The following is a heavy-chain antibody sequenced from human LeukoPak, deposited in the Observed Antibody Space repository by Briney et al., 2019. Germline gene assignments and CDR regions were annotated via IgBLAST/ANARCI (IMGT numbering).Heavy chain of an antibody. V-gene: IGHV3-23*01. CDR2: ISSNGGTT. CDR1: GFTFSSYA. Sequence: GGSLRLSCAASGFTFSSYAMSWVRQAPGRGLEWVSAISSNGGTTLDAASVKGRFTISRDNSKNTLYLQMNSLRAEDTAVYYCAKSRTTVTSSFDYWGQGTLVTVSS. D-gene: IGHD4-17*01. CDR3: AKSRTTVTSSFDY. J-gene: IGHJ4*02.